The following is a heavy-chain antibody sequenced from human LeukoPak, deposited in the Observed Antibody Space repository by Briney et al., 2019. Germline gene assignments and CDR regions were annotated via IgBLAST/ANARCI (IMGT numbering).Heavy chain of an antibody. V-gene: IGHV3-21*01. D-gene: IGHD5-24*01. Sequence: PGGSLRLSCAASGFTFSSYSMNWVRQGPGKGRGWVSSISSSSSYMYYADSVKGRFTIARDNAKNSLYLQMNRLGAEDTAVYYCARDRRDGYARFDYWGQGTLVTVSS. CDR1: GFTFSSYS. J-gene: IGHJ4*02. CDR2: ISSSSSYM. CDR3: ARDRRDGYARFDY.